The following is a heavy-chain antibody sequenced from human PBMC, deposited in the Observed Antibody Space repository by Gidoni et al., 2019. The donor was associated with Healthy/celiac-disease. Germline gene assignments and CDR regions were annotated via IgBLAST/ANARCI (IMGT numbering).Heavy chain of an antibody. CDR2: MNHSGSP. V-gene: IGHV4-34*01. J-gene: IGHJ6*02. D-gene: IGHD2-2*01. CDR3: ARGAGYCSSTSCYSYYYYGMDV. CDR1: GGSFSGYY. Sequence: QVQLQQWGAGLLKPSETLSLTCDVYGGSFSGYYWRWIRQPPGKGLEWIGEMNHSGSPNYHPSLKSRVTISVDTSKNQFSLKLSSVTAADTAVYYCARGAGYCSSTSCYSYYYYGMDVWGQGTTVTVSS.